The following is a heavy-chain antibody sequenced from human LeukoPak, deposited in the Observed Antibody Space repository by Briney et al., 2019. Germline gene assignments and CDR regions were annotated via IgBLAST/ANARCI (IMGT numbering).Heavy chain of an antibody. Sequence: ASVKVSCKASGGTFSSYAISWVRQAPGQGLEWMGWINPRSGETKYAQKFQGRLTMTRDTAISTTYMELSGLKFDDTAVYFCARDRELRWSQGGFDFWGQGTLLTVSS. CDR1: GGTFSSYA. J-gene: IGHJ4*02. D-gene: IGHD3-10*01. CDR2: INPRSGET. V-gene: IGHV1-2*02. CDR3: ARDRELRWSQGGFDF.